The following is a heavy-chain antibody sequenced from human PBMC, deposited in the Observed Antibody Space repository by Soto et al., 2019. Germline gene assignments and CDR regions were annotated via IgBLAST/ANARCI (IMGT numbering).Heavy chain of an antibody. CDR1: GFTFSSYA. CDR2: ISGSGGST. D-gene: IGHD3-3*01. Sequence: EVQLLESGGGLVQPGGSLRLSCAASGFTFSSYAMSWVRQAPGKGLEWDSAISGSGGSTYYADSVKGRFTISRDNSKNTLYLQMNSLRAEDTAVYYCAKDLGAAYDFWSGYLDYWGQGTLVSVSS. CDR3: AKDLGAAYDFWSGYLDY. V-gene: IGHV3-23*01. J-gene: IGHJ4*02.